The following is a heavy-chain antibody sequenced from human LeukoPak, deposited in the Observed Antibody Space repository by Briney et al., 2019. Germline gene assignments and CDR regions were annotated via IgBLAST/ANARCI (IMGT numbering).Heavy chain of an antibody. D-gene: IGHD1-20*01. J-gene: IGHJ4*02. Sequence: PGGSLRLSCAVSGFTFSSYGMHWVRQAPGKGLEWVAFIRYDGSNKYYADSVKGRFTISRDNSKNALYLQMNSLRAEDTAVYYCAKDHRWPLITGYDYWGQGTLVTVSS. V-gene: IGHV3-30*02. CDR2: IRYDGSNK. CDR1: GFTFSSYG. CDR3: AKDHRWPLITGYDY.